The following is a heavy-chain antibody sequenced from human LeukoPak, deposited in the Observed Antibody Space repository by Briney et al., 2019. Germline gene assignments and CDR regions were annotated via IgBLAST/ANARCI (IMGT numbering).Heavy chain of an antibody. Sequence: PGGSLRLSCAASGFSFSSYAMYWGRQAPGKGLEWVSVISHGGDSAWYADSVKGRFTISRDNSKSTLFLQMNSLRADDTAIYYCAKGRSDWYEGLDYWGQGILVTVSS. D-gene: IGHD6-19*01. CDR2: ISHGGDSA. J-gene: IGHJ4*02. V-gene: IGHV3-23*01. CDR1: GFSFSSYA. CDR3: AKGRSDWYEGLDY.